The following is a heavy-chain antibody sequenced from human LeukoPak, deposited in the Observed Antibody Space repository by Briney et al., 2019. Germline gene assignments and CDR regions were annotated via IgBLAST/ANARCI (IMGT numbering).Heavy chain of an antibody. Sequence: GGSLRLSCAPSGFTLCSYSMNCVRQAPGKGLEWVSSISSSSSYIYYANSVKGRFTISRDNAKNSLYLKMNSLRAEDTAVYYCARAVMYSSSWDDYWGQGTLVTVSS. D-gene: IGHD6-13*01. CDR2: ISSSSSYI. CDR1: GFTLCSYS. V-gene: IGHV3-21*01. J-gene: IGHJ4*02. CDR3: ARAVMYSSSWDDY.